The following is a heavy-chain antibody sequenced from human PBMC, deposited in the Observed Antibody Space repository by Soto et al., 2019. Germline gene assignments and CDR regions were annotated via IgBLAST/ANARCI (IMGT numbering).Heavy chain of an antibody. CDR2: ISWNSGSI. D-gene: IGHD4-4*01. Sequence: DVQLVESGGGLVQPGRSLRLSCAASGFTFDDYAMHWVRQAPGKGLEWVSGISWNSGSIGYADSVKGRFTISRDNAKNSLYLQMNSLRAEDTALYYCAKDYSNSPGAFDIWGQGTMVTVSS. V-gene: IGHV3-9*01. CDR1: GFTFDDYA. J-gene: IGHJ3*02. CDR3: AKDYSNSPGAFDI.